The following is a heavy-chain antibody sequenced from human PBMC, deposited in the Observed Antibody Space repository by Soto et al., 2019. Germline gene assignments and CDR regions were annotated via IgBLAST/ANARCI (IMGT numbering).Heavy chain of an antibody. CDR3: ARVGDGYNPFDY. Sequence: SETLSLTCAFSGGSISSGGYSWSWIRQPPGKGLEWIGYIYHSGSTYYNPSLKSRVTISVDRSKNQFSLKLSSVTAADTAVYYCARVGDGYNPFDYWGQGTLVTVSS. CDR1: GGSISSGGYS. D-gene: IGHD5-12*01. J-gene: IGHJ4*02. CDR2: IYHSGST. V-gene: IGHV4-30-2*01.